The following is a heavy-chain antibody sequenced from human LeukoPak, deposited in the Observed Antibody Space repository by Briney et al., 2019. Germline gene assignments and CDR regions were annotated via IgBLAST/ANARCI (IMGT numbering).Heavy chain of an antibody. Sequence: TGGSLRLSCAASGFTFSSYGMHWVRQAPGKGLEWVAVISYDGSNKYYADSVKGRFTISRDNSKNTLYLQMNSLRAEDTAVYYCARDSIAFGGVIVIGYWGQGTLVTVSS. CDR3: ARDSIAFGGVIVIGY. CDR1: GFTFSSYG. J-gene: IGHJ4*02. V-gene: IGHV3-30*03. CDR2: ISYDGSNK. D-gene: IGHD3-16*02.